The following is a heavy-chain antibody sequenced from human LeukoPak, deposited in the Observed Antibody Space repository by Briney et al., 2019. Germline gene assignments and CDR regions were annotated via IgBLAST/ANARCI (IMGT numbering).Heavy chain of an antibody. V-gene: IGHV4-31*03. D-gene: IGHD3-16*01. CDR2: IYYSGST. J-gene: IGHJ4*02. CDR1: GASISSGGYY. CDR3: ARASRIIITFGGVAYFDY. Sequence: TQTLSLTCSVSGASISSGGYYWSWIRQLPGKGLEWIGYIYYSGSTYYNPSLKSRVPISVDTSKNQFSLKLGSVTAADTAVYYCARASRIIITFGGVAYFDYWGQGALVTVSS.